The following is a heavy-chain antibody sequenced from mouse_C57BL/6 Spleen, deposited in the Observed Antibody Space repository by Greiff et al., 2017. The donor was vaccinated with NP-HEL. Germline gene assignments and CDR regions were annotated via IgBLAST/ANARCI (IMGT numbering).Heavy chain of an antibody. D-gene: IGHD1-1*01. CDR3: TRRGFYYGSSYPWYFDV. V-gene: IGHV1-15*01. J-gene: IGHJ1*03. CDR1: GYTFTDYE. Sequence: QVQLKESGAELVRPGASVTLSCKASGYTFTDYEMHWVKQTPVHGLEWIGAIDPETGGTAYNQKFKGKAILTADKSSSTAYMELRSLTSEDSAVYYCTRRGFYYGSSYPWYFDVWGTGTTVTVSS. CDR2: IDPETGGT.